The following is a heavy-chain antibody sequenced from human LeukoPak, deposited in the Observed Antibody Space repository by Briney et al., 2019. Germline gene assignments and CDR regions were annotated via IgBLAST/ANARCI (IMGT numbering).Heavy chain of an antibody. CDR3: ARDWHYAMDV. J-gene: IGHJ6*02. CDR2: INSDGSST. Sequence: PGGSLRLSCAASGFTFSSYWMHWVRQAPGKGLVWVSRINSDGSSTTYADSVKGRFTISRDNAKNTAYLQMNSLRGEDTAVYFCARDWHYAMDVWGQGTTVTVSS. V-gene: IGHV3-74*01. CDR1: GFTFSSYW.